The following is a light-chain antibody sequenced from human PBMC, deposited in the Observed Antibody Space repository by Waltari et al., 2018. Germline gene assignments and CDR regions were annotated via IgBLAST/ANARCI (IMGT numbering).Light chain of an antibody. CDR2: GND. CDR3: ASWDDSLNGWV. CDR1: SSNTASNT. V-gene: IGLV1-44*01. J-gene: IGLJ3*02. Sequence: QSVLTQPPPASGPPGQRVTISCSGSSSNTASNTVHWYQQLPGTAPRLLIYGNDQRPSGVPDRFAGSKSGTSASLAISGLQSEDEADYYCASWDDSLNGWVFGGGTKLSVL.